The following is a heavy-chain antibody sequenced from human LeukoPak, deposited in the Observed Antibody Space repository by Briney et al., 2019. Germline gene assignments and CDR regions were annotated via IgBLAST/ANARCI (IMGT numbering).Heavy chain of an antibody. D-gene: IGHD6-19*01. Sequence: PGGSLRLSCVASGVTFSSYAMSWVRQAPGKGVEWVSPVLGSASSTYYADSVKRRFTISRDNSKNTLYLQMNSLRAEDTAVYYCARDQWDSSGWYRHYWGQGTLVTVSS. CDR1: GVTFSSYA. CDR3: ARDQWDSSGWYRHY. CDR2: VLGSASST. V-gene: IGHV3-23*01. J-gene: IGHJ4*02.